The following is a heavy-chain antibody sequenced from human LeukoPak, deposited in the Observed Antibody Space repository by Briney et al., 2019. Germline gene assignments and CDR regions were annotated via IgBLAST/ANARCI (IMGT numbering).Heavy chain of an antibody. CDR2: IYDGGST. V-gene: IGHV4-59*01. CDR3: ARAGPRREGYNFDY. Sequence: SETLSLTCTVSGGSISTYSWSWIRQPPGKGLEWIGLIYDGGSTYYNPSLKSRVSISLDMSKNHVSLKLNSVTSPGTAVYYCARAGPRREGYNFDYWGQGTLVTVSS. CDR1: GGSISTYS. J-gene: IGHJ4*02. D-gene: IGHD5-24*01.